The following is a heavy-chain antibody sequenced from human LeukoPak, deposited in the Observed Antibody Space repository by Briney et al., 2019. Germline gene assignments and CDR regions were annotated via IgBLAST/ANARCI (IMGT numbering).Heavy chain of an antibody. CDR1: GYSFTSYR. D-gene: IGHD2-15*01. V-gene: IGHV5-51*01. CDR2: IYPGDSDT. J-gene: IGHJ3*02. CDR3: ARPMSGGSSFDAFDI. Sequence: GESLKISCKGFGYSFTSYRIGWVRQMPGKGLEWMGIIYPGDSDTRYSPSFQGQVTISADKSISTAYLQWSSLKASDTAMYYCARPMSGGSSFDAFDIWGQGTMVTVSS.